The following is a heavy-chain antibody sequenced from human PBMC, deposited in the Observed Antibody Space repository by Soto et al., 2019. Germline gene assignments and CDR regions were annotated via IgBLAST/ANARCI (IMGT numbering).Heavy chain of an antibody. D-gene: IGHD4-4*01. J-gene: IGHJ6*02. V-gene: IGHV3-23*01. Sequence: PGGSLILSCAPNRFSFSSYAMRCVTQGPGKGLEWVSAISGSGGSTYYADSVKGRFTISRDNSKNTLYLQMNSLRAEDTAVYYCAKDKTVTTYGIYYYYGMDVWGQGT. CDR2: ISGSGGST. CDR1: RFSFSSYA. CDR3: AKDKTVTTYGIYYYYGMDV.